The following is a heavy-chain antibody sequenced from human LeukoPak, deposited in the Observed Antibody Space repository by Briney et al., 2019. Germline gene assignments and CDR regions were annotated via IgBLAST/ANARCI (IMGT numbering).Heavy chain of an antibody. Sequence: ASVKVSCKASGGTFSSYAISWVRQAPGQGLEWMGGIIPIFGTANYAQKFQGRVTITADESTSTAYMELSSLRSEDTAVYYCARDRSSFGSGYSFDYWGQGTLVTVSS. CDR2: IIPIFGTA. CDR3: ARDRSSFGSGYSFDY. J-gene: IGHJ4*02. CDR1: GGTFSSYA. D-gene: IGHD3-9*01. V-gene: IGHV1-69*13.